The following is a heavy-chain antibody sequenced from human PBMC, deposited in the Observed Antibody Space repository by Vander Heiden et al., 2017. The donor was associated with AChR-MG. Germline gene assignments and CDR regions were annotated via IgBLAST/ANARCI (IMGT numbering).Heavy chain of an antibody. Sequence: QGPLVQSGAEVQKPGASVTVSCKASGYTFPSYDFNWVRTATGQGLGWMGWMNPNSGNTGYAQQFQGRVTMTRNTSISTAYMELSSLGSEDTAVYYCARGLTRPVVFYGCSWFDPWGQGTLVTVSS. CDR2: MNPNSGNT. D-gene: IGHD2-15*01. CDR3: ARGLTRPVVFYGCSWFDP. CDR1: GYTFPSYD. V-gene: IGHV1-8*01. J-gene: IGHJ5*02.